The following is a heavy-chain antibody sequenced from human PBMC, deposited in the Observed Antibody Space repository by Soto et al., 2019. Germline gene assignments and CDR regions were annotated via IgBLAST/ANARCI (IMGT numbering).Heavy chain of an antibody. CDR3: ARSLRRRQQLVSDAFDI. CDR2: IKPSGGST. CDR1: GYTFTSYY. D-gene: IGHD6-13*01. Sequence: ASVKVSCKASGYTFTSYYMHWVRQAPGQGLEWMGIIKPSGGSTSYAQKFQGRVTMTRDTSTSTVYMELSSLRSEDTAVYYCARSLRRRQQLVSDAFDIWGQGTMVTVSS. J-gene: IGHJ3*02. V-gene: IGHV1-46*01.